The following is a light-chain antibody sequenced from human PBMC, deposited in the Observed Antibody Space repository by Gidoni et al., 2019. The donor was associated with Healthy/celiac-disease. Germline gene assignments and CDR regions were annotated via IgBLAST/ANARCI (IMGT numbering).Light chain of an antibody. Sequence: DIVMTQSPASLAVSLGERATINCKSSQSVLYSSNNKNYLAWYQQKPGQPPKLLIYWASTRESGVPDRVSGSGSGTDFTLTIGSLQAEDVAVYYCQQYYSTLLTFGGGTKVEIK. CDR1: QSVLYSSNNKNY. J-gene: IGKJ4*01. CDR2: WAS. V-gene: IGKV4-1*01. CDR3: QQYYSTLLT.